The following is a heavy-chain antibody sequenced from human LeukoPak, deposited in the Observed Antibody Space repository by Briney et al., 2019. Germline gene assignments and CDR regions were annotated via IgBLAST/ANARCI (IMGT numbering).Heavy chain of an antibody. D-gene: IGHD3-10*01. CDR1: GFSFISYS. J-gene: IGHJ4*02. Sequence: GGSLRLSCAASGFSFISYSMNWVRQAPGKGLEWVSSISSSSDYRYHADSVKGRFTISRDNSKNTLYLQMNSLRAEDTAVYYCAKGSDPSRWFGEFNVKLPRPIRHYYFDSWGQGTLVTVSS. CDR3: AKGSDPSRWFGEFNVKLPRPIRHYYFDS. CDR2: ISSSSDYR. V-gene: IGHV3-21*04.